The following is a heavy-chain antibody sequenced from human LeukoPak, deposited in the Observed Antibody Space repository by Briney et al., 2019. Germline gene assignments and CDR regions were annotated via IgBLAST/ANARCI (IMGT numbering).Heavy chain of an antibody. CDR1: GGSFSGYY. CDR2: INHSGST. CDR3: ARGRGWYYLNYYYYYGMDV. D-gene: IGHD6-19*01. Sequence: SETLSLTCAVYGGSFSGYYWSWIRQPPGKGLEWIGEINHSGSTNYNPSLKSRVTISVDTSKNQFSLKLSSVTAADTAVYYCARGRGWYYLNYYYYYGMDVWGQGTTVTVSS. V-gene: IGHV4-34*01. J-gene: IGHJ6*02.